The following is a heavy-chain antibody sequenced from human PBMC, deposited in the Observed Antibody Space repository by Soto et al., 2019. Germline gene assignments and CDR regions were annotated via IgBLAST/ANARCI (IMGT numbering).Heavy chain of an antibody. CDR2: ISYDGSDK. V-gene: IGHV3-30-3*01. Sequence: GGSLRLSCAASGFTFSSYAMHLVRQAPGKGLEWVALISYDGSDKDYADSVKGRFTISRDNSRNTLFLQMNSLRAEDTAVYYCARDYYKYYDSSGYYRSPAYWGKGTMVNVSS. D-gene: IGHD3-22*01. CDR1: GFTFSSYA. CDR3: ARDYYKYYDSSGYYRSPAY. J-gene: IGHJ4*02.